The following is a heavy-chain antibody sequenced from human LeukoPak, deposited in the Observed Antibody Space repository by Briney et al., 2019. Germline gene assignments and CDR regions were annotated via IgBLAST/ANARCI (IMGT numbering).Heavy chain of an antibody. V-gene: IGHV1-18*01. J-gene: IGHJ4*02. Sequence: GASVKVSCKASGYTFTSYGISWVRQAPGQGLEWMGWISAYNGNTNYAQKLQGRVTMTTDTSTSTAYMELRSLRSDDTAVYYCAKEWTSAWSEGYVDYWGQGTLVTVSS. D-gene: IGHD6-19*01. CDR3: AKEWTSAWSEGYVDY. CDR2: ISAYNGNT. CDR1: GYTFTSYG.